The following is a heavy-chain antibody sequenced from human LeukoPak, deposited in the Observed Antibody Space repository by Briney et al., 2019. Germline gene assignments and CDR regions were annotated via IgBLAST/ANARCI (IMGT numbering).Heavy chain of an antibody. V-gene: IGHV1-69*13. CDR1: GGTFSSYA. J-gene: IGHJ4*02. Sequence: SVKVSCKASGGTFSSYAISWVRQAPGQGLEWMGGIIPIFGTANYAQKFQGRVTITADESTSTAYMELSSLTSEDTAVYYFARDPDSGYLDYWGQGTLVTVSS. D-gene: IGHD1-26*01. CDR3: ARDPDSGYLDY. CDR2: IIPIFGTA.